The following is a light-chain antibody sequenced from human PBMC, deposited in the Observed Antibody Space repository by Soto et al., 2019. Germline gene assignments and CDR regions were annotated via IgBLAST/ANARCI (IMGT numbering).Light chain of an antibody. CDR3: SSYTSSSIDYV. Sequence: QSALAQPASMSGSPGQSITISCTGTSSDVGGYNYVSWYQQHPGKGPKLMIYEVSNRPSGVSNRFSGSKSGNTASLTISGLQAEDEADYYCSSYTSSSIDYVFGTGTKLTVL. CDR1: SSDVGGYNY. J-gene: IGLJ1*01. CDR2: EVS. V-gene: IGLV2-14*01.